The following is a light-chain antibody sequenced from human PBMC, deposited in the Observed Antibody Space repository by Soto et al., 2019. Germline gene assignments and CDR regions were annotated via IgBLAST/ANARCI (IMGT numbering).Light chain of an antibody. CDR1: SSDVGGYDY. J-gene: IGLJ2*01. CDR2: EGT. Sequence: QSALTQPPSASGSPGQSVAISCTGTSSDVGGYDYVSWYQQHPGKAPKLMIYEGTKRPSGVPHRFSGSKSGNTASLTVSGLPAEDEDDYYCSSYGGNNNLLFGGGTKLTVL. CDR3: SSYGGNNNLL. V-gene: IGLV2-8*01.